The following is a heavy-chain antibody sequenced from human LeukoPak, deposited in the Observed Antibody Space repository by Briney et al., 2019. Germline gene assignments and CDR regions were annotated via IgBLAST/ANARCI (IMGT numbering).Heavy chain of an antibody. V-gene: IGHV3-23*01. CDR3: AKAELGVDTFFDY. D-gene: IGHD3-3*01. J-gene: IGHJ4*02. CDR1: GFTFSSYA. CDR2: ISGTGGST. Sequence: GGSLRLSCAASGFTFSSYAMSWVRQAPGKGLEWVSAISGTGGSTYYADSVKGRFTISRDNSKNTLYLQMNSLRAEDTAVYYCAKAELGVDTFFDYWGQGTLVTVSS.